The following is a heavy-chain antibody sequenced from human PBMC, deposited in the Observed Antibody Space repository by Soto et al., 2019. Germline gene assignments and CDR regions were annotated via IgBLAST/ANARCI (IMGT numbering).Heavy chain of an antibody. J-gene: IGHJ4*02. CDR3: VRDKSGSYYGLSGFDY. V-gene: IGHV6-1*01. CDR1: GDSVSSNSAA. CDR2: TYYRSKWYN. D-gene: IGHD1-26*01. Sequence: SQTLSLTCAISGDSVSSNSAAWNWIRQSPSRGLEWLGRTYYRSKWYNDYAVSVKSRITINPDTSKNQFSLQLNSVTPEDTAVYYCVRDKSGSYYGLSGFDYWGQGTLVTVSS.